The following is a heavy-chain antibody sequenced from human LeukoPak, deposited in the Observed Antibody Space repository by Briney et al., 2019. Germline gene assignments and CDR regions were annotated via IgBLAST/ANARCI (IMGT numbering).Heavy chain of an antibody. V-gene: IGHV3-30*03. CDR3: ATQQGGNTAY. Sequence: GGSLRLSCAASGFTFSNYGMHWVRQAPGKGLEWVAVMSYDGSNKYYGDSVKGRFTISRDNSKNTLYLQLNSLRAEDTAVYYCATQQGGNTAYWGQGTLVTVSS. CDR1: GFTFSNYG. D-gene: IGHD1/OR15-1a*01. J-gene: IGHJ4*02. CDR2: MSYDGSNK.